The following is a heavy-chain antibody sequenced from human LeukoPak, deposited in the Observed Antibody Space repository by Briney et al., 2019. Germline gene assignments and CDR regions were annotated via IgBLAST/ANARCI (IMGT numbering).Heavy chain of an antibody. CDR3: ARGSDDYVWGSYDY. D-gene: IGHD3-16*01. CDR2: IYYSGST. V-gene: IGHV4-61*01. J-gene: IGHJ4*02. CDR1: GGSVSSGSYY. Sequence: SETLSLTCTVSGGSVSSGSYYWSWIRQPPGKGLEWIGYIYYSGSTNYNPSLKSRVTISVDTSKNQFSLKLSSVTAADTAVYYCARGSDDYVWGSYDYWGQGTLVTVSS.